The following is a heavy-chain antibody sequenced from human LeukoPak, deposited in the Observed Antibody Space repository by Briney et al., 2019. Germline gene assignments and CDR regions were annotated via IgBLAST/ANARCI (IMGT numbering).Heavy chain of an antibody. CDR1: GGSISSGGYY. Sequence: SETLSLTCTVSGGSISSGGYYWSWIRQHPGKGLEWIGYIYYSGSTYYNPSLKSRVTISVDTSKNQFSLKLSSVTAEDTAVYYCAKDATTVKRGNWFDPWGQGTLVTVSS. V-gene: IGHV4-31*03. J-gene: IGHJ5*02. CDR3: AKDATTVKRGNWFDP. CDR2: IYYSGST. D-gene: IGHD4-11*01.